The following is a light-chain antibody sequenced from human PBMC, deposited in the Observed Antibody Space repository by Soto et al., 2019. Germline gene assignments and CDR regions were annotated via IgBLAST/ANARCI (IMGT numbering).Light chain of an antibody. CDR3: SSYTSVTTFVV. V-gene: IGLV2-14*01. CDR1: SSDIGRYF. CDR2: EVT. Sequence: QSALTQPASVSGSPGQSITISCTGTSSDIGRYFVSWYQQHPGKAPKLLVYEVTNRPSGVSNRFSGSKSGNTASLTIFGLQTEEEADYYCSSYTSVTTFVVFGTGTKLTVL. J-gene: IGLJ1*01.